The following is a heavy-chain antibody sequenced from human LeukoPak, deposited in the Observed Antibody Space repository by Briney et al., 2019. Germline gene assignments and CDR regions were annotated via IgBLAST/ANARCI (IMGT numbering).Heavy chain of an antibody. CDR3: ARETAGYYYGMDV. Sequence: GGSLRLSCAASGFTFSTYTINWVRQAPGKGLEWVSVIYSGGSTYYADSVKGRFTISRDNSKNTLYLQMNSLRAEDTAVYYCARETAGYYYGMDVWGQGTTVTVSS. J-gene: IGHJ6*02. CDR2: IYSGGST. D-gene: IGHD6-25*01. CDR1: GFTFSTYT. V-gene: IGHV3-53*01.